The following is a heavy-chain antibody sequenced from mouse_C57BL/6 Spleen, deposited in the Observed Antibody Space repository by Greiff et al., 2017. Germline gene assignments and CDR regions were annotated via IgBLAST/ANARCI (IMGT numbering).Heavy chain of an antibody. Sequence: EVKLQESGPGMVKPSQSLSLTCTVTGYSITSGYDWHWIRHFPGNKLEWMGYISYSGSTNSHPSLKSRISITHDPSKNHYILKLNSVTTEDTATYYCARVLRSWLAYWGQGTLVTVSA. V-gene: IGHV3-1*01. D-gene: IGHD1-1*01. CDR1: GYSITSGYD. CDR2: ISYSGST. CDR3: ARVLRSWLAY. J-gene: IGHJ3*01.